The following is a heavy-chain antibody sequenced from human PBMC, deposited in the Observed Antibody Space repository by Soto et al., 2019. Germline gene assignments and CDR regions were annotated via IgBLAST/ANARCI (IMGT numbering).Heavy chain of an antibody. Sequence: QVQLVQSGTEVKKPGSSVKVSCKASGGTFSRHIISWVRQAPGQGLGWMGRFIPIYGTANYAQKFQGRVTITADKSTTTAYMELSSLRSEDTAVYYCARDLDCSRSSCQSDYWGQGTLVTVSS. D-gene: IGHD2-2*01. J-gene: IGHJ4*02. CDR2: FIPIYGTA. V-gene: IGHV1-69*08. CDR1: GGTFSRHI. CDR3: ARDLDCSRSSCQSDY.